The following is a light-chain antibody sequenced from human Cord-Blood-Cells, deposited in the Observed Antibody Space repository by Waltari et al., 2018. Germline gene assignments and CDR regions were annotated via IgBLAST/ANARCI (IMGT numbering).Light chain of an antibody. V-gene: IGLV3-10*01. CDR2: EDS. J-gene: IGLJ2*01. Sequence: YELTQPPSESVSPGQTARITCSGDAFPTKYAYWYQQKSGQAPVLVIYEDSKRPSGIPERFSGSSSGTMATLTISGAQVEDEADYYCYSTDSSGNHRRLFGGGTKLTVL. CDR1: AFPTKY. CDR3: YSTDSSGNHRRL.